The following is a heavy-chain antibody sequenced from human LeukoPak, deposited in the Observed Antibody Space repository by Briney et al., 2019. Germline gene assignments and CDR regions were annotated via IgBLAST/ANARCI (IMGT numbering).Heavy chain of an antibody. D-gene: IGHD3-10*01. CDR1: GFTFRGFS. Sequence: GGSLRLSCAASGFTFRGFSMSWVRQSPTKGLEWVANIKQDGSERYYVDTVKGRFTISRDNAKNSLSLQMNNLRVEDTAVYYCARAGSHWHYVYWGQGTVVTVSS. J-gene: IGHJ4*02. V-gene: IGHV3-7*01. CDR3: ARAGSHWHYVY. CDR2: IKQDGSER.